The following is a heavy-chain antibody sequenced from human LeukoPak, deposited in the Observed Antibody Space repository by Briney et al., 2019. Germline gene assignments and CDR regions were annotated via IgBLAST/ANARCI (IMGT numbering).Heavy chain of an antibody. J-gene: IGHJ5*02. CDR3: ALQPARRLSWFDP. CDR1: GYSISSGYY. CDR2: IYHSGNT. V-gene: IGHV4-38-2*02. D-gene: IGHD2-2*01. Sequence: SETLSLTCTVSGYSISSGYYWGWIRQPPGKGLEWIANIYHSGNTYYNPSFKSRVTISVDTSRNQFSLKLSSVTAADTAGYYCALQPARRLSWFDPWGQGTLVTVSS.